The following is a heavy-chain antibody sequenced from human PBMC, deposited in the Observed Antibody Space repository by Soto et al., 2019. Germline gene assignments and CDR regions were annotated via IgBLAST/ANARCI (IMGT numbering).Heavy chain of an antibody. V-gene: IGHV4-39*01. Sequence: PSETLSLTCTVSGGSISSSSYYWGWIRQPPGKGLEWIGSIYYSGSTYYNPSLKSRVTISVDTSKNQFSLKLSSVTAADTAVYYCARSALPRAEETMVRGVIINWFDPWGQGTPVTVSS. J-gene: IGHJ5*02. CDR1: GGSISSSSYY. CDR2: IYYSGST. CDR3: ARSALPRAEETMVRGVIINWFDP. D-gene: IGHD3-10*01.